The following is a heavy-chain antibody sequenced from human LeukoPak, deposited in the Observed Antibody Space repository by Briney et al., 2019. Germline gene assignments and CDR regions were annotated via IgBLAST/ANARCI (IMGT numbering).Heavy chain of an antibody. Sequence: GGSPRLSCAASGFSFSSYSMNWARQSPGKGLEWDSYISSSSSTISYADSVKGRFTISRDNSKNTLYLQMNSLRAEDTAVYFCANIHGSSEDYWGQGTLVTVSS. D-gene: IGHD6-6*01. CDR2: ISSSSSTI. J-gene: IGHJ4*02. V-gene: IGHV3-48*01. CDR3: ANIHGSSEDY. CDR1: GFSFSSYS.